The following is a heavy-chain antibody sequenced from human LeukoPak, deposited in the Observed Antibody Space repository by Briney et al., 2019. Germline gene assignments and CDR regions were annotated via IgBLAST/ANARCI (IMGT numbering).Heavy chain of an antibody. CDR3: TLSSYGDYLYYYYYYMDV. D-gene: IGHD4-17*01. CDR1: GFTFSGSA. V-gene: IGHV3-73*01. CDR2: IRSKANSYAT. J-gene: IGHJ6*03. Sequence: GGSLRLSRAASGFTFSGSAMHWVRQASGKGLEWVGRIRSKANSYATAYAASVKGRFTISRDDSKNTAYLQMNSLKTEDTAVYYCTLSSYGDYLYYYYYYMDVWGKGTTVTISS.